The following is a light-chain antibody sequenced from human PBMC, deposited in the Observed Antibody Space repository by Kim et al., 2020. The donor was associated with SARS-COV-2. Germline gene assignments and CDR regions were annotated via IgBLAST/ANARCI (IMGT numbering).Light chain of an antibody. CDR1: QSVLDRSNNQIY. CDR3: QQYYGSPFT. J-gene: IGKJ2*01. CDR2: WAS. Sequence: DIAVTQSPDSLAVSLGERATINCKSSQSVLDRSNNQIYLAWYQQKPGQPPKLLISWASIRESGVPDRISGSGSGTDFTLTISSLQAEDVALYYCQQYYGSPFTFGQGTKLEI. V-gene: IGKV4-1*01.